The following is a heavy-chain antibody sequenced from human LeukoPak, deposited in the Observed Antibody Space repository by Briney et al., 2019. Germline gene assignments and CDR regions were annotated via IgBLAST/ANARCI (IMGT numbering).Heavy chain of an antibody. CDR1: GFTFSSYW. V-gene: IGHV3-74*01. CDR2: INSDGSST. J-gene: IGHJ6*03. Sequence: GGSLRLSCASSGFTFSSYWMHWLRQAPGKGLAWVSRINSDGSSTSYADSVKGRFTISRDNAKNSLYLQMNSLRAEDTAVYYCARDLSHDYGVLVYYYMDVWGKGTTVTVSS. D-gene: IGHD4-17*01. CDR3: ARDLSHDYGVLVYYYMDV.